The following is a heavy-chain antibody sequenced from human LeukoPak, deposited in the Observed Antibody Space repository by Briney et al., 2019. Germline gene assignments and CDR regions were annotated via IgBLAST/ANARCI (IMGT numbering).Heavy chain of an antibody. CDR3: ARDCSSPAGYYMDV. CDR2: IIPIFGTA. Sequence: ASVTVSCKASGYTFTSYGISWVRQAPGQGLEWMGGIIPIFGTANYAQKFQGRVTITADESTSTAYMELSRLRSEDTAVYHCARDCSSPAGYYMDVWGKGTTVTVSS. V-gene: IGHV1-69*13. D-gene: IGHD6-6*01. J-gene: IGHJ6*03. CDR1: GYTFTSYG.